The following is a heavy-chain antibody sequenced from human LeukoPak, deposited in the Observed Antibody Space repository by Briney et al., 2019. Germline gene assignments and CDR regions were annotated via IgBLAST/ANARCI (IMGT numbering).Heavy chain of an antibody. Sequence: PGGSVRLSCAASGFTFSSYEMNWVRQAPGKGLEWVSYISNFGSTIYYADSVNGRLTISRDNAKNSLYLQMNSLRVEDTAVYYCARDTSRGFQYYFDYWGQGTLVTVSS. CDR1: GFTFSSYE. V-gene: IGHV3-48*03. CDR3: ARDTSRGFQYYFDY. J-gene: IGHJ4*02. CDR2: ISNFGSTI.